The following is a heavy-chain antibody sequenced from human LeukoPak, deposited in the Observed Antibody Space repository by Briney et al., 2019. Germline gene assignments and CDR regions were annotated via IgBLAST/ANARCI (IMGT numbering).Heavy chain of an antibody. Sequence: GGSLRLSCVATGFTISNYAMSWVRQVPGKGLEWAPVVSGSGGSTNYADSVKGRFTISRDISTHTLYLQMNSLRGEDTAIYYCAKDPSGGYMYGYFDIWGQGTPVTVPS. CDR1: GFTISNYA. J-gene: IGHJ4*02. V-gene: IGHV3-23*01. CDR3: AKDPSGGYMYGYFDI. D-gene: IGHD3-10*01. CDR2: VSGSGGST.